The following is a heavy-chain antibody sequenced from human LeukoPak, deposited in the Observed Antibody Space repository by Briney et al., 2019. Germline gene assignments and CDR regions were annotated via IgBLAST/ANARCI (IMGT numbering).Heavy chain of an antibody. D-gene: IGHD3-22*01. V-gene: IGHV4-31*03. J-gene: IGHJ6*02. CDR1: GGSISSGGYY. CDR2: IYYSGST. Sequence: SQTLSLTCTVSGGSISSGGYYWSWIRQHPGKGLEWIGYIYYSGSTYYNPSLKGRVTISVDTSKNQFSLKLSSVTAADTAVYYCARERYYYDSSGYLNYYYYYGMDVWGQGTTVTVSS. CDR3: ARERYYYDSSGYLNYYYYYGMDV.